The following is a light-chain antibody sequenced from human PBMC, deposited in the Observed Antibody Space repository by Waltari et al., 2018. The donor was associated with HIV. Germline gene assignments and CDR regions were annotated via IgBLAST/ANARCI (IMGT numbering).Light chain of an antibody. CDR2: DVN. J-gene: IGLJ3*02. CDR1: SSDVADYTY. V-gene: IGLV2-11*01. CDR3: CSYADKYTWV. Sequence: QSALTQPRAVSGSPGQSVTISCTGTSSDVADYTYVSWYQQHQGKAPKLMIFDVNKRPSGVPDRFSGSKSGNTASLTISGLQAEDEADYYCCSYADKYTWVFGGGTKLTVL.